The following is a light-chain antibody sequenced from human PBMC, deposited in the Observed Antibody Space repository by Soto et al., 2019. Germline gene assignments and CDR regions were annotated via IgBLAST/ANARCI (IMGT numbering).Light chain of an antibody. J-gene: IGKJ1*01. CDR3: QQSNNFPPA. CDR1: QNILTF. V-gene: IGKV1-12*01. CDR2: GAS. Sequence: DIQMTQSPSSVSASAGDRVTITCRASQNILTFLVWYQQKPGKAPKHLFHGASTLHSGVPSRFSGSGSGTDFTLTISSRQPEDFATYYCQQSNNFPPAFVQRTRVE.